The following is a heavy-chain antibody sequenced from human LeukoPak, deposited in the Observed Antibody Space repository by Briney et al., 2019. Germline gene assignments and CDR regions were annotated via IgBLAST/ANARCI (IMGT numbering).Heavy chain of an antibody. Sequence: SETLSLTCTVSGASIRSGDYYWSWIRQPPGKGLEWIGYIYDSGSTYYNPSLKSRITISVDTSENRFSLKLSSETATDTAVYYCARDCSGGSCYGAFDIWGQGTMVTVSS. CDR2: IYDSGST. CDR1: GASIRSGDYY. CDR3: ARDCSGGSCYGAFDI. V-gene: IGHV4-30-4*01. J-gene: IGHJ3*02. D-gene: IGHD2-15*01.